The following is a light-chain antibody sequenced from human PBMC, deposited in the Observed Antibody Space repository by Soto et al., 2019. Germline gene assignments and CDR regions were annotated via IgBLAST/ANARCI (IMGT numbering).Light chain of an antibody. CDR2: DVT. J-gene: IGLJ2*01. V-gene: IGLV2-11*01. CDR1: SSDVGGYNY. CDR3: CSYAGSSTVV. Sequence: QSALTQPRSVSGSPGQSVTISCTGTSSDVGGYNYVSWYQQHPDKAPKLMIYDVTKRPSGVPDRFSGSKSDNTASLTISGLQAEDEADYYCCSYAGSSTVVLGGGTKLTVL.